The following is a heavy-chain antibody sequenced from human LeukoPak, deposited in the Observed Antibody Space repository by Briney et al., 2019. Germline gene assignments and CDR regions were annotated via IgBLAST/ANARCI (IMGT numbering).Heavy chain of an antibody. CDR1: GGSISSSSYY. D-gene: IGHD3-22*01. CDR2: IYYTANT. J-gene: IGHJ4*02. CDR3: ARRDHYDSSGYFDY. Sequence: SETLSLTCTDSGGSISSSSYYWGWIRQPPGKGLEWIGSIYYTANTYYNSSLKSRVTISLDTSKNQFSLKLSSVTAADSAVYYCARRDHYDSSGYFDYWGQGTLVTISS. V-gene: IGHV4-39*01.